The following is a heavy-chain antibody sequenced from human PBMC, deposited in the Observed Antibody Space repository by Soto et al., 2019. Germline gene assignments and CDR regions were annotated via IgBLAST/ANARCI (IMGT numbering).Heavy chain of an antibody. D-gene: IGHD6-25*01. CDR1: GYTFTSYG. CDR2: FSTYNGNT. Sequence: QVQLVQSGGEVKKPGASVKVSCRASGYTFTSYGIAWVRQAPGQGPEWMGGFSTYNGNTNSAQKFQGILVLTTDTATNTAYMELMSLTSDDAAIYYCASGSVGPGYCMDVWGNWTTVTVSS. J-gene: IGHJ6*04. V-gene: IGHV1-18*01. CDR3: ASGSVGPGYCMDV.